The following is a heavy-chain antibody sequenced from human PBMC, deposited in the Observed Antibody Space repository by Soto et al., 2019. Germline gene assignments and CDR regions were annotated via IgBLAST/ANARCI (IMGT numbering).Heavy chain of an antibody. Sequence: GASVKVSCKASGYTFTSYGISWVRQAPGQGLEWKGWISAYNGNTNYAQKLQGRVTMTTDTSTSTAYMELRSLRSDDTAVYYCARDSITIFGVVSTYYGMDVWGQGTTVTVSS. CDR3: ARDSITIFGVVSTYYGMDV. CDR2: ISAYNGNT. D-gene: IGHD3-3*01. J-gene: IGHJ6*02. CDR1: GYTFTSYG. V-gene: IGHV1-18*01.